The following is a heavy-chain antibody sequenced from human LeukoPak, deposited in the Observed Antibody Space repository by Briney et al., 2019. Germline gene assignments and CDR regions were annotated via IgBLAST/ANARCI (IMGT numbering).Heavy chain of an antibody. Sequence: GGSLRLSCAASGFTFSSYSMNWVRQAPGKGLEWVSAITSTSSSTYYADSVKGRFTISRDNSKHTMYLQMNSLRAEDTAVYYCAKDDLYGKFDYWGQGTLVTVSS. CDR2: ITSTSSST. CDR3: AKDDLYGKFDY. D-gene: IGHD4-17*01. J-gene: IGHJ4*02. CDR1: GFTFSSYS. V-gene: IGHV3-23*01.